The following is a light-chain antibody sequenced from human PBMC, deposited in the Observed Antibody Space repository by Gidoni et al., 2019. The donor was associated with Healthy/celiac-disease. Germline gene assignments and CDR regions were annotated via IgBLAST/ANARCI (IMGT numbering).Light chain of an antibody. CDR1: QSISSW. CDR3: QQYNSSSLP. J-gene: IGKJ2*01. Sequence: DSQRTQSPSTLSESVGDRVTITCRASQSISSWLAWYQQKPGKAPNLLIYDASSLESGVPSRFSGSGSGTEFTLTISSLQPDDFATYYCQQYNSSSLPFXQXTKLXIK. CDR2: DAS. V-gene: IGKV1-5*01.